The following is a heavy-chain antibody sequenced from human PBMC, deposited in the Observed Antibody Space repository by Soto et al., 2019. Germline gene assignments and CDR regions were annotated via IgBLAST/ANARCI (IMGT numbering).Heavy chain of an antibody. J-gene: IGHJ6*02. V-gene: IGHV4-4*07. CDR3: ARGPNWNYYYYGVDV. CDR2: IYTSGST. CDR1: GGKGGGFA. Sequence: SYPQSLTSTVAGGKGGGFAGSWLREPALKGLEWIGTIYTSGSTNYHPSLQSRVSMSIDTSKNQFPPNLNSVPAADTAVYYCARGPNWNYYYYGVDVWGQGTTVTSP. D-gene: IGHD1-20*01.